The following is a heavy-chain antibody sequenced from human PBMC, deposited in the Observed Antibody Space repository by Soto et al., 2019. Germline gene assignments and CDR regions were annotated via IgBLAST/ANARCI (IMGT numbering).Heavy chain of an antibody. V-gene: IGHV3-15*01. J-gene: IGHJ4*02. CDR3: TTNPVGYRYFDY. CDR2: IKKNADGGTT. CDR1: GFTVSNAW. Sequence: VQLVESGGGLVEPGGSLRLSCAASGFTVSNAWMSWVRQAPGKGLELVGRIKKNADGGTTDYAAPVEGRFTISRDDSQNTLFLQMNSLRPEDIAVYYCTTNPVGYRYFDYWGQGTLVTVSS. D-gene: IGHD5-18*01.